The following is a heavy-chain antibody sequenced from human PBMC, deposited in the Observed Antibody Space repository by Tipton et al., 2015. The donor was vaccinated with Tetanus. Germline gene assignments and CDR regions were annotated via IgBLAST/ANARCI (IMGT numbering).Heavy chain of an antibody. J-gene: IGHJ5*02. V-gene: IGHV4-4*07. CDR1: GGSLSSNY. CDR2: IDASGST. Sequence: TLSLTCTVSGGSLSSNYWTWIRQPAGKGLEWIGRIDASGSTDYNPSLKSRVTMSVDTSENQFSLKLSSVIAADTAIYYCARARSAAYTTNWYSGDNWFDHWGQGTLVTVSS. CDR3: ARARSAAYTTNWYSGDNWFDH. D-gene: IGHD6-13*01.